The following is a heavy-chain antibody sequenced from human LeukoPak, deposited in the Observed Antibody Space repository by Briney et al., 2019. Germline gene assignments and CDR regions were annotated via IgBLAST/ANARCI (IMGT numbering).Heavy chain of an antibody. CDR1: GYTFTCYY. J-gene: IGHJ3*02. Sequence: ASVKVSCKASGYTFTCYYIHWVRQAPGQGLEWMGWINTNSGGTNYAQKFQGRVTMTRDTSISTAYMELRRLRSDDTAVYYCAREMGRVVVITEFDAFDIWGQGTMVTVSS. D-gene: IGHD3-22*01. V-gene: IGHV1-2*02. CDR3: AREMGRVVVITEFDAFDI. CDR2: INTNSGGT.